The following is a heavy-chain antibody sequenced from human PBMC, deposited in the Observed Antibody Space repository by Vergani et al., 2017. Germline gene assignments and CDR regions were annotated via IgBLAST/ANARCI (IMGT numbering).Heavy chain of an antibody. CDR1: GFTFSSYS. Sequence: EVHLVESGGGLVQPGGSLRLSCAASGFTFSSYSMNWVRQAPGKGLEWVSYISSSSSTIYYADSVKGRFTISRDNAKNSLYLLMNSLRAEDTAVYYCATPQTVTTGGMEVWGQGTTVIVSS. J-gene: IGHJ6*02. CDR3: ATPQTVTTGGMEV. V-gene: IGHV3-48*01. CDR2: ISSSSSTI. D-gene: IGHD4-17*01.